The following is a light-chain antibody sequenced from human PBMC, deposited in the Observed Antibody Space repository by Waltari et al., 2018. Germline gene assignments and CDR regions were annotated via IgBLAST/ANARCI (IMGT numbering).Light chain of an antibody. V-gene: IGLV2-8*01. CDR2: EVT. CDR1: GSDVGDYNY. CDR3: SSHVV. Sequence: QSALTQPPSASGSPGQTVTISCTATGSDVGDYNYVSWYQQHPGKAPKLMIYEVTKRPSGVPDRFSGSKSVNTASLTVSGLQAEDEADYYCSSHVVFGQGTK. J-gene: IGLJ3*02.